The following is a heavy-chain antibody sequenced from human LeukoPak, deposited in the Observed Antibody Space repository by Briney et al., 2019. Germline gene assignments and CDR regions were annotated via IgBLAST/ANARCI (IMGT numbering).Heavy chain of an antibody. Sequence: SETLSITCAVYGGSFSGYYWSWIRQPPGKGLELIGEINHSGSTNYNPSLKSRVTISVDTSKNQFSLKLSSVTAADTAVYYCARAPQFGELYRTRRSYFDYWGQGTLVTVSS. CDR3: ARAPQFGELYRTRRSYFDY. D-gene: IGHD3-10*01. J-gene: IGHJ4*02. CDR1: GGSFSGYY. V-gene: IGHV4-34*01. CDR2: INHSGST.